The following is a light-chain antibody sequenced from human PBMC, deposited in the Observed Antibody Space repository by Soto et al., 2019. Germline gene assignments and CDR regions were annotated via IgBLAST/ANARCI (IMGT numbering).Light chain of an antibody. J-gene: IGLJ1*01. CDR2: DNS. CDR3: QSYDSSLSGSEV. Sequence: QLVLTQPPSVSGAPGQRVTISCTGNSSNIGAGFDVHWYQQLPGTAPKLLIYDNSNRPSGVPDRFSGSKSGTSASLAITGLQAEDEADYYCQSYDSSLSGSEVFGTGTKLTVL. CDR1: SSNIGAGFD. V-gene: IGLV1-40*01.